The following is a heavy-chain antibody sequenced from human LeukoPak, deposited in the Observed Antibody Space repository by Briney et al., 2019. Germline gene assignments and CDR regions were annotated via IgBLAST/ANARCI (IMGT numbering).Heavy chain of an antibody. J-gene: IGHJ2*01. CDR1: GFTFNYYD. V-gene: IGHV3-13*01. D-gene: IGHD3-22*01. CDR2: IRTTGDT. CDR3: ARGVSYYYDNSGHPGWYFDL. Sequence: GGSLRLSCAVSGFTFNYYDMHWVRQAPGKRLEWVSAIRTTGDTHYPDSVKGRLAMSREDAQNSVHLQMNTLRAGDTAVYYCARGVSYYYDNSGHPGWYFDLWGRGTLVTVSS.